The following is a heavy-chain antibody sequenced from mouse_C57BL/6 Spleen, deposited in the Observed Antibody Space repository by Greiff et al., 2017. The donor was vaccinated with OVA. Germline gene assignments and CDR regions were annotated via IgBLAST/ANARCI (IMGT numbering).Heavy chain of an antibody. CDR1: GYSITSGYY. CDR2: ISYDGSN. D-gene: IGHD2-4*01. J-gene: IGHJ2*01. V-gene: IGHV3-6*01. CDR3: AREGGDDYDGHYFDY. Sequence: ESGPGLVKPSQSLSLTCSVTGYSITSGYYWNWIRQFPGNKLEWMGYISYDGSNNYNPSLKNRISITRDTSKNQFFLKLNSVTTEDTATYYGAREGGDDYDGHYFDYWGQGTTLTVSS.